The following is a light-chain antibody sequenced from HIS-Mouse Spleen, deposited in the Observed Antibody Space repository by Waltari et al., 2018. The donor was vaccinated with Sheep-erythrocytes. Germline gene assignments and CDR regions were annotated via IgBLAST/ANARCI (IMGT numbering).Light chain of an antibody. CDR3: QQDYNPLT. J-gene: IGKJ4*01. Sequence: PGERVTLSCRASQSVSSSYLTWYQQKPCQAPRLLIYGASTRATSIPARFSGSGSGTDFTLTISSLQPEDFAVYYCQQDYNPLTFGGGTKVEIK. CDR2: GAS. V-gene: IGKV3D-7*01. CDR1: QSVSSSY.